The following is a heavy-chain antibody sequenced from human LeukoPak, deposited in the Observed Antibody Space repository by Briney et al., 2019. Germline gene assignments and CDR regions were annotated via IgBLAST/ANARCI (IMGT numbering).Heavy chain of an antibody. CDR3: ATPNRDYGGYYYGMDV. V-gene: IGHV3-23*01. J-gene: IGHJ6*02. CDR1: GFTFSNYA. CDR2: ISGSGGGT. D-gene: IGHD4/OR15-4a*01. Sequence: GGSLRLSCAASGFTFSNYAMSWVRQAPGKGLEWVSAISGSGGGTNCADSVKGRFTVSRDNSKDTLYLQMNSLRAEDTAVYYCATPNRDYGGYYYGMDVWGQGTTVTVSS.